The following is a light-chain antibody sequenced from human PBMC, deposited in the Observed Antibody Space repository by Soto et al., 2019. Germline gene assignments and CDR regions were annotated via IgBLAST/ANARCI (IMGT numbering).Light chain of an antibody. CDR3: SSYSTTSTLV. J-gene: IGLJ1*01. V-gene: IGLV2-14*03. CDR1: SRDVGGENY. Sequence: QSALTQPASVSGSPGQAITISWTGTSRDVGGENYVSCDQQHPGRAPKRMMYDVSNRPSGVSNRFSGSKSGNTASLTISGLQAEDAADYYCSSYSTTSTLVFGSGTTVTVL. CDR2: DVS.